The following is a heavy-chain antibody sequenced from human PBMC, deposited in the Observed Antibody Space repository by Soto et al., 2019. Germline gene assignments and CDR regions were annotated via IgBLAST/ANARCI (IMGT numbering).Heavy chain of an antibody. CDR2: IYSGGST. CDR1: GFTVSNSY. V-gene: IGHV3-53*01. Sequence: PVGSLRLSCAASGFTVSNSYMSWVRQAPGKGLEWVSVIYSGGSTYYADSVKGRFTISRDSYKNTLYLQMNSLRAEDTAVYYCARGFQSSFGYWGQGTLVTVSS. J-gene: IGHJ4*02. CDR3: ARGFQSSFGY. D-gene: IGHD2-21*01.